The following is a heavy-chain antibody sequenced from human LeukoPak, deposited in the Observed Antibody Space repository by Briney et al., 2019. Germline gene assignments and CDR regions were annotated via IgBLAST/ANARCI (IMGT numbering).Heavy chain of an antibody. Sequence: GGSLRLSCAASGFTFSSYWMSWVRQAPGKGLEWVANIKQDGSEKYYVDSAKGRFTISRDNAKNSLYLQMNSLRAEDTAVYYCAKLYTSSGWRNRDDAFDIWGQGTMVTVSS. J-gene: IGHJ3*02. CDR2: IKQDGSEK. CDR1: GFTFSSYW. V-gene: IGHV3-7*01. CDR3: AKLYTSSGWRNRDDAFDI. D-gene: IGHD6-19*01.